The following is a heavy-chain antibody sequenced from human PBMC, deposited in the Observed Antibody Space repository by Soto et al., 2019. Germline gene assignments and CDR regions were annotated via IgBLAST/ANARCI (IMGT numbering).Heavy chain of an antibody. CDR1: GYTFTSYG. CDR3: ARRVIAAVGPYYYYYYMDV. D-gene: IGHD6-13*01. CDR2: ISAYNGNT. V-gene: IGHV1-18*01. J-gene: IGHJ6*03. Sequence: QVQLVQSGAEVKKPGASVKVSCKASGYTFTSYGISWVRQAPGQGLEWMGWISAYNGNTNYAQKLQGRVTMNTDTSTSTAYMELRSLRSDDTAVYYCARRVIAAVGPYYYYYYMDVWGKGTTVTVSS.